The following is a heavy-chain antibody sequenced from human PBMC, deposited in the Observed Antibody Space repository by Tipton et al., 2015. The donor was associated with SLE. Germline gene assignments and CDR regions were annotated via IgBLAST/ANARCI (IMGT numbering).Heavy chain of an antibody. CDR1: GGSISSSSHY. V-gene: IGHV4-61*05. CDR3: ARDAYCSGGSCYGFDS. J-gene: IGHJ4*02. Sequence: TLSLTCTVSGGSISSSSHYWGWIRQPPGKGLEWIGHISYSGSTHYNSSLKSRVTMSLDASKNQFSLTVSSVTAADTAVYLCARDAYCSGGSCYGFDSWGPGTLVAVSS. CDR2: ISYSGST. D-gene: IGHD2-15*01.